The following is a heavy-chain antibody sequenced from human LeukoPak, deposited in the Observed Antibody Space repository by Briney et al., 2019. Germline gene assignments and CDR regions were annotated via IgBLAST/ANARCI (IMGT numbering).Heavy chain of an antibody. CDR3: ARLGQWGSSWYGYFDY. V-gene: IGHV1-69*13. CDR2: IIPIFGTA. Sequence: ASVKVSCKASGGTFSSYAISWVRQAPGQGLEWMGGIIPIFGTANYAQKFQGRVTITADESTSTAYMELSSLRSEDTAVYYCARLGQWGSSWYGYFDYWGQGTLVTVSS. D-gene: IGHD6-13*01. J-gene: IGHJ4*02. CDR1: GGTFSSYA.